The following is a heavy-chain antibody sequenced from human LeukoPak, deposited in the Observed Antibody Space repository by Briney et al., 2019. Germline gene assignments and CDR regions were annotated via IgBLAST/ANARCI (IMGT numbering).Heavy chain of an antibody. D-gene: IGHD3-22*01. J-gene: IGHJ6*02. V-gene: IGHV1-69*13. CDR1: GGTFISYA. CDR2: IIPIFGTA. CDR3: ARASTYYYDSSTPDYYGMDV. Sequence: ASVKVSCKASGGTFISYAISWVRQAPGQGLEWMGGIIPIFGTANYAQKFQGRVTITADESTSTAYMELSSLRSEDTAVYYCARASTYYYDSSTPDYYGMDVWGQGTTVTASS.